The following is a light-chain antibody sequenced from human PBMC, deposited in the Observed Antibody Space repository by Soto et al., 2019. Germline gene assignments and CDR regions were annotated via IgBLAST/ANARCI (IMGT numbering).Light chain of an antibody. V-gene: IGKV3-20*01. CDR1: RSAISSY. CDR2: GTS. CDR3: HQVISLPWT. Sequence: ELVFTQSPGTLSLSPGERATVSCRASRSAISSYLAWYQQTPGQAPRLLIYGTSTKATGIPVRFSGSGSGTDFTLTISSLQPEDFAMYFCHQVISLPWTFGQRSKVDIK. J-gene: IGKJ1*01.